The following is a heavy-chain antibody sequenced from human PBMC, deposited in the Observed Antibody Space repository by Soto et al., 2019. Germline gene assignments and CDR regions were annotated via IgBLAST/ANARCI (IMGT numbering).Heavy chain of an antibody. CDR2: TRNKANSYTT. CDR1: GFTLSDHY. V-gene: IGHV3-72*01. CDR3: ARHNIGWYD. D-gene: IGHD6-19*01. Sequence: EVQLVESGGGLVQPGGSLRLSCAASGFTLSDHYMDWVRQAPGKGLEWVGRTRNKANSYTTEYAASVTGRFTISRDDSTNSLYLQMNSLKTEDTAVYYCARHNIGWYDWGQGTLVTVSS. J-gene: IGHJ4*02.